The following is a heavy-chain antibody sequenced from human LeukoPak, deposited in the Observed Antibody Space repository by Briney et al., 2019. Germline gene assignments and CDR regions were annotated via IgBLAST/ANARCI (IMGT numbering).Heavy chain of an antibody. CDR2: IRSTANGYAT. D-gene: IGHD3-10*01. CDR1: EFTFGDAW. J-gene: IGHJ4*02. CDR3: TGNYYGSGSYADFDY. Sequence: GGSLRLSCAASEFTFGDAWMSWVRQASGKGLEWVGRIRSTANGYATAYAASVKGRFTISRDDSKNTAYLQMDSLKTEDTAVYYCTGNYYGSGSYADFDYWGQGTLVTVSS. V-gene: IGHV3-73*01.